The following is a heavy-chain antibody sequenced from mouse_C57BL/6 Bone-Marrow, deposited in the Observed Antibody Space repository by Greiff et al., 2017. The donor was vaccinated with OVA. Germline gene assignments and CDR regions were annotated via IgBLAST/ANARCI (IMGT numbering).Heavy chain of an antibody. CDR1: GFTFSSYA. Sequence: EVHLVESGGGLVKPGGSLKLPCAASGFTFSSYAMSWVRQTPEKRLEWVATISDGGSYTYYPDNVKGRFTISRDNAKNNLYLQMSHLKSEDTAMYYCARPVPYFDYWGQGTTLTVSS. CDR3: ARPVPYFDY. D-gene: IGHD1-1*01. V-gene: IGHV5-4*01. J-gene: IGHJ2*01. CDR2: ISDGGSYT.